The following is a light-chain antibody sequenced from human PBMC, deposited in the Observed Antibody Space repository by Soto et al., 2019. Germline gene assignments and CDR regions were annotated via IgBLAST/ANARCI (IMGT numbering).Light chain of an antibody. J-gene: IGKJ1*01. CDR1: HSIGSR. CDR3: QEYPWWT. V-gene: IGKV1-5*01. CDR2: DAS. Sequence: DLQMTQSPSTLSASVGDRDTTTCRASHSIGSRLSWNRQKLGKAPDLLIYDASSLESGVPSRFSGSGSGTEFTLTTDRLQPDDFAPFYWQEYPWWTFGQGTKGEVK.